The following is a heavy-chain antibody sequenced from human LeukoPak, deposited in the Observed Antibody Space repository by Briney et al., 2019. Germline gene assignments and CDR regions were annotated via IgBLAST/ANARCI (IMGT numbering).Heavy chain of an antibody. J-gene: IGHJ4*02. V-gene: IGHV3-7*01. Sequence: GGSLRLPCAASGFTFSSYWMSWVRQAPGKGLEWVANIKRDGSEKYYVDSVKGRFTISRDNAKNSLYLQMNSLRAEDTAVYYCAYGGNSPFDYWGQGTLVTVSS. CDR2: IKRDGSEK. CDR3: AYGGNSPFDY. CDR1: GFTFSSYW. D-gene: IGHD4-23*01.